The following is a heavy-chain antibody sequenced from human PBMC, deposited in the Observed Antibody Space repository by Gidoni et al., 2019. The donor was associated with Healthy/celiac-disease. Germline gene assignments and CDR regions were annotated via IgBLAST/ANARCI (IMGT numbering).Heavy chain of an antibody. Sequence: QVQLVQSGAVVNKPGASVTLSRKVSVYTLTELSMHWVRQAPGKGLEWMGGFDPEDGETSYAQKIQGRVTMTEDTSTDTAYMELSSLRSEDTAVYCCATQALIMTTVVTGWYFDLWGRGTLVTVSS. CDR3: ATQALIMTTVVTGWYFDL. V-gene: IGHV1-24*01. J-gene: IGHJ2*01. D-gene: IGHD4-17*01. CDR2: FDPEDGET. CDR1: VYTLTELS.